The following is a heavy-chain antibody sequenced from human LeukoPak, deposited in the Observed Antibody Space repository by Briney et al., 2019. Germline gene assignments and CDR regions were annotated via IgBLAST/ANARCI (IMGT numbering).Heavy chain of an antibody. CDR3: AKDMWAEAVVGGAFDI. J-gene: IGHJ3*02. D-gene: IGHD6-19*01. CDR1: GFTFSSYS. CDR2: ISSSSSYI. V-gene: IGHV3-21*04. Sequence: GGSLRLSCAASGFTFSSYSMNWVRQAPGKGLEWVSSISSSSSYIYYADSVKGRFTISRDNAKNSLYLQMNSLRAEDMAFYYCAKDMWAEAVVGGAFDIWGQGTMVTVSS.